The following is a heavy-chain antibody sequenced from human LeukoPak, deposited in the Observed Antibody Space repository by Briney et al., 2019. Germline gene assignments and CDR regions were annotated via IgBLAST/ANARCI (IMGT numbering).Heavy chain of an antibody. CDR2: IYPGDSDT. V-gene: IGHV5-51*01. D-gene: IGHD7-27*01. J-gene: IGHJ2*01. Sequence: KPGESLKISCKGSGCTFTNYWIGWVRQMPGKGLEWVGIIYPGDSDTRYSPSFQGQVTISADKSFSTAYLQWSSLKASDTAMYYCAKTFNWGSTNSHWFFDLWGRGTLVTVSS. CDR3: AKTFNWGSTNSHWFFDL. CDR1: GCTFTNYW.